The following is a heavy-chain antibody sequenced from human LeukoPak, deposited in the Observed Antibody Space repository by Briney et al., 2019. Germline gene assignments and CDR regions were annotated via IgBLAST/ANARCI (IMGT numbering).Heavy chain of an antibody. D-gene: IGHD1-26*01. J-gene: IGHJ4*02. CDR1: GGSISSYY. CDR2: ISYIGSS. Sequence: SETLSLTCTVSGGSISSYYWSWVRQPPGKGLEWIGYISYIGSSNYSPSLKSRVTISVDTSKNQCSLKLTSVTAADTAVYYCAREWVSPYYFDYWGQGTLVTVSS. V-gene: IGHV4-59*01. CDR3: AREWVSPYYFDY.